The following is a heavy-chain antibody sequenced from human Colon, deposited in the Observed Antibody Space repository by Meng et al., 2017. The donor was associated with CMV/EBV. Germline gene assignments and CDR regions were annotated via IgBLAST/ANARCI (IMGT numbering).Heavy chain of an antibody. CDR2: ISTGGRTT. Sequence: GESLKISCEISGFTFSSYTMNWVRQAPGKGLEWLSYISTGGRTTYYADSVKGRFTISRDSARNSLYLQMNSLRAEDTAVYYCARGMGVFGVLTTETFENAMDVWGQGTTVTVSS. CDR3: ARGMGVFGVLTTETFENAMDV. D-gene: IGHD3-3*01. CDR1: GFTFSSYT. V-gene: IGHV3-48*03. J-gene: IGHJ6*02.